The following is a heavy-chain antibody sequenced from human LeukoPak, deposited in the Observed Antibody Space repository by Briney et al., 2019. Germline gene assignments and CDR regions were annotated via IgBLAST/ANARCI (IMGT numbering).Heavy chain of an antibody. CDR2: IYYSGST. CDR1: GGSISSYY. D-gene: IGHD6-19*01. CDR3: ARDQHSSGWYFRAAFDI. V-gene: IGHV4-59*12. J-gene: IGHJ3*02. Sequence: PSETLSLTCTVSGGSISSYYWSWIRQPPGKGLEWIGYIYYSGSTNYNPSLKSRVTISVDTSKNQFSLKLSSVTAADTAVYYCARDQHSSGWYFRAAFDIWGQGTMVTVSS.